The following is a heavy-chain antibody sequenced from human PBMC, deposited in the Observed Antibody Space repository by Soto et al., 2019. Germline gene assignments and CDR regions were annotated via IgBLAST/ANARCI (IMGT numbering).Heavy chain of an antibody. V-gene: IGHV3-11*06. CDR3: ARFWFGELWFDY. Sequence: QVQLVESGGGLVKPGGSLRLSCAASGFTFSDYYMSWIRQAPGKGLEWVSYISSSSSYTNYADSVKGRFTIARDNAKNSLYLQMNSLRAEDTAVYYCARFWFGELWFDYWGQGTLVTVSS. D-gene: IGHD3-10*01. CDR2: ISSSSSYT. J-gene: IGHJ4*01. CDR1: GFTFSDYY.